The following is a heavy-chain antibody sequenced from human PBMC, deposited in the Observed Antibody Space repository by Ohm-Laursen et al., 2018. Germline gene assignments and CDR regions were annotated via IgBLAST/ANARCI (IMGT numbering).Heavy chain of an antibody. Sequence: SLRLSCAASGFTFDDHAMHWVRQAPGKGLEWVSVISWNSGRIAYADSVKGRFTISRDNSKNTLYLQMNSLRAEDTAVYYCAKGRWERPTNFDYWGQGTLVTVSS. J-gene: IGHJ4*02. V-gene: IGHV3-9*01. D-gene: IGHD1-26*01. CDR3: AKGRWERPTNFDY. CDR1: GFTFDDHA. CDR2: ISWNSGRI.